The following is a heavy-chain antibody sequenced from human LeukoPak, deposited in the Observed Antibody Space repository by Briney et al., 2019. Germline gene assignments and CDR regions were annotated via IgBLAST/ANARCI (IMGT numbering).Heavy chain of an antibody. CDR3: AREADYGDAFDL. V-gene: IGHV4-30-2*01. Sequence: PSETLSLTCTVSGGSISSGGYYWRWIRQPPGKGLEWIGYIYHSGSTYYNPSLKSRVTISVDRSKTQFSLKLSSVTAADTAVCYCAREADYGDAFDLWGQGTRVTASS. CDR2: IYHSGST. D-gene: IGHD4/OR15-4a*01. CDR1: GGSISSGGYY. J-gene: IGHJ3*01.